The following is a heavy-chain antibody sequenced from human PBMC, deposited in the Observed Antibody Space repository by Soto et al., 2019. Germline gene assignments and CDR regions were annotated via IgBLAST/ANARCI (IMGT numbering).Heavy chain of an antibody. CDR2: ISAYNGNT. CDR1: GHTFTSYG. V-gene: IGHV1-18*01. CDR3: ARDSRRTTVTSFDY. J-gene: IGHJ4*03. Sequence: ASVKVSCKASGHTFTSYGISWVRQAPGQGLEWMGWISAYNGNTNYAQKLQGRATMTTDTSTSTAYMELRSLRSDDTAVYYCARDSRRTTVTSFDYWGQGTTVTVSS. D-gene: IGHD4-17*01.